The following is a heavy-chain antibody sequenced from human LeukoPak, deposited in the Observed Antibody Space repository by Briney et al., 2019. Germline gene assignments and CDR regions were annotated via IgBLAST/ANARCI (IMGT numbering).Heavy chain of an antibody. CDR2: IYYSGST. J-gene: IGHJ6*02. V-gene: IGHV4-59*12. Sequence: MASETLSLTCTVSGGSISSYYWSWIRQPPGKGLEWIGYIYYSGSTNYNPSLKSRVTMSVDTSKNQFSLKLSSVTAADTAVYYCARESPLYDILTGNYYYGMDVWGQGTTVTVSS. D-gene: IGHD3-9*01. CDR1: GGSISSYY. CDR3: ARESPLYDILTGNYYYGMDV.